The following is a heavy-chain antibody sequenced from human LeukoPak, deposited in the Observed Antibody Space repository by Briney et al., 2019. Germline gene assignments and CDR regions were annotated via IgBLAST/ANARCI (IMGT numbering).Heavy chain of an antibody. V-gene: IGHV3-7*01. CDR1: GFAFDIYW. CDR2: IKKDGSLK. CDR3: ARDSVTLFDY. J-gene: IGHJ4*02. D-gene: IGHD5/OR15-5a*01. Sequence: GGSLRLSCAAPGFAFDIYWMTWVRQAPGKGLEWVANIKKDGSLKQYVDAVRGRFTVSRDNAKNSLYLQMNSLRADDTAVYYCARDSVTLFDYWGQGTLVTVSS.